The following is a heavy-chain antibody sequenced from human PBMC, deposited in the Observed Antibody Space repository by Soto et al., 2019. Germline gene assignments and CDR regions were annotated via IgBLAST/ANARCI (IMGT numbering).Heavy chain of an antibody. CDR1: GGTLSTYG. CDR3: ARIGMAVVTAGWFDP. D-gene: IGHD2-21*02. CDR2: IIPVFGTT. Sequence: QLQLVQSGAEVKEPGSSVKVSCQASGGTLSTYGVTWVRQAPGQGLEWMGGIIPVFGTTTYAQKFQGRVTITADESTNRAYLEVNSLRSEDTAVYVCARIGMAVVTAGWFDPWGQGTLVTVSS. V-gene: IGHV1-69*01. J-gene: IGHJ5*02.